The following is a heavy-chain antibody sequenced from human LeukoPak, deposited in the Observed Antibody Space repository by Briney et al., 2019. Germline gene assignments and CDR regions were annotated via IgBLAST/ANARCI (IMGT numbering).Heavy chain of an antibody. V-gene: IGHV4-34*01. Sequence: SETLSLTCAVSGESFSDYYWSWVRQPPGKGLGWIGEINHSGYTDYNPPLKSRVTISVDTSKNQFSLNLGSVTAADTAVYYCARVAQLTEARGAFDIWGQGTMVTVSS. J-gene: IGHJ3*02. CDR1: GESFSDYY. D-gene: IGHD2-2*01. CDR2: INHSGYT. CDR3: ARVAQLTEARGAFDI.